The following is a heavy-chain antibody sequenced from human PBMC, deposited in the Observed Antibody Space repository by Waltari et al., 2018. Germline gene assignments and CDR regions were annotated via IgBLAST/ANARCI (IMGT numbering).Heavy chain of an antibody. Sequence: VRLVESGGAVVRPRGSLRLSCEASGFNFINYAMHWVRQAPGKGLALVAAIDCDGKRRKYSDAVRGRFTNSRDASKNSLYLEMKNLRLDDTAIYYCVRDQDVAVVSGVTESWFDPWGQGTLVTVSS. CDR3: VRDQDVAVVSGVTESWFDP. CDR1: GFNFINYA. J-gene: IGHJ5*02. D-gene: IGHD2-2*01. CDR2: IDCDGKRR. V-gene: IGHV3-30*04.